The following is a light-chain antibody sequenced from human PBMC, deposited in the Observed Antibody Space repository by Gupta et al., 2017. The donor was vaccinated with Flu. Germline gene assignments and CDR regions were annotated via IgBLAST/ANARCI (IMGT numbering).Light chain of an antibody. CDR1: QSLRYN. J-gene: IGKJ4*01. V-gene: IGKV3-15*01. CDR2: DAS. Sequence: EIVMTQFPATLPLSPGERATLSCRASQSLRYNFLAWYQQKPGQTPRLLISDASSRATGTPARFSGSGSGTDFTLTITSRQSEDFAVYYCQQYSDWPLTFGGGTKVEIK. CDR3: QQYSDWPLT.